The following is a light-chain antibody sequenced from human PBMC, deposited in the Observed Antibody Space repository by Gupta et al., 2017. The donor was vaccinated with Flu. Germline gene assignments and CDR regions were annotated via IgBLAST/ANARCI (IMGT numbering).Light chain of an antibody. V-gene: IGKV3D-15*01. CDR1: QSVSSN. CDR2: GAS. J-gene: IGKJ1*01. CDR3: QQYDNWPPWT. Sequence: ETVMAQPPGTLSVSPGERATPSCRASQSVSSNLAGYQQKPGQAPRLLIFGASTRATGIPARFSGSGSGTEFTLTISSLQYEDFAVYYCQQYDNWPPWTFGQGTKVEIK.